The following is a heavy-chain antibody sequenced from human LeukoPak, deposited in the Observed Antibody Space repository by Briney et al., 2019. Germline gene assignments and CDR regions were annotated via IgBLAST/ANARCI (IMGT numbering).Heavy chain of an antibody. CDR3: AGGEYCTSTSCYLLDSGNWFDP. V-gene: IGHV3-48*01. CDR2: ITASSSTY. J-gene: IGHJ5*02. D-gene: IGHD2-2*01. Sequence: PGGSLRLSCAASGFTFSSSSMNWVRQAPGKGREGVAYITASSSTYDYEDSVKGRFTISRDNAKNSLYLQMNSLRAEDTAVYYCAGGEYCTSTSCYLLDSGNWFDPWGQGTLVTVSS. CDR1: GFTFSSSS.